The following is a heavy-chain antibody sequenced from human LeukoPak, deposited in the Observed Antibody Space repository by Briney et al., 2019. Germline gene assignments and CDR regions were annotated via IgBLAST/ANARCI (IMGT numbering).Heavy chain of an antibody. D-gene: IGHD5-24*01. J-gene: IGHJ4*02. Sequence: ASVKVSCKVSGYTLTELSMHWVRQAPGKGLEWMGGFDPEDSETIYAQKFQGRVTMTEDTSTDTAYMELSSLRSEDTAVYYCATERRDGYNPDFDYRGQGTLVTVSS. CDR1: GYTLTELS. CDR2: FDPEDSET. V-gene: IGHV1-24*01. CDR3: ATERRDGYNPDFDY.